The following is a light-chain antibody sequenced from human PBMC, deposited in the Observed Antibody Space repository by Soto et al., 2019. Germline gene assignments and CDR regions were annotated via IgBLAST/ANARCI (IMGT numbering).Light chain of an antibody. CDR1: SSNIGNNY. CDR3: GTWDSSLSEV. V-gene: IGLV1-51*01. CDR2: DNN. Sequence: QAVVTQPPSVSAAPGQKVTISCSGSSSNIGNNYVSWYQQLPGTAPKLLIYDNNKRPSGIPDRFSGSKSGTSATLGITGLQTGDEADYYCGTWDSSLSEVFGGGTKLTVL. J-gene: IGLJ3*02.